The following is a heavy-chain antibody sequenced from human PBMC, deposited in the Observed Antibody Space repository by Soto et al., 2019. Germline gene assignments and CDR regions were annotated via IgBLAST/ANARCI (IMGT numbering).Heavy chain of an antibody. Sequence: PGGSLRLSCAASGFTFISNWMHWVLQAPGKGLVWVSRINGDGTTTNYADSVKGRFTISRDNAKDALYLQMNSLRAEDTAVYYCLAIVLGGPNWGQGILVTVSS. CDR2: INGDGTTT. V-gene: IGHV3-74*01. D-gene: IGHD5-12*01. CDR3: LAIVLGGPN. J-gene: IGHJ4*02. CDR1: GFTFISNW.